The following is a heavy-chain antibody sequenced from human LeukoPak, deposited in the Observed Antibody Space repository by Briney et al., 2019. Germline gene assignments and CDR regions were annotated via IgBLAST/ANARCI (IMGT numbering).Heavy chain of an antibody. CDR3: ARVACSGDSCYMDY. CDR1: GFSFSRES. V-gene: IGHV3-21*06. D-gene: IGHD2-15*01. Sequence: GGSLRLSCAASGFSFSRESMNWVGQAPGKGLEWVSSISRSSNYIYYADSMKGRFTISRDNAKNSLYLQINSLRAEDTAVYYCARVACSGDSCYMDYWGQGTLVTVSS. CDR2: ISRSSNYI. J-gene: IGHJ4*02.